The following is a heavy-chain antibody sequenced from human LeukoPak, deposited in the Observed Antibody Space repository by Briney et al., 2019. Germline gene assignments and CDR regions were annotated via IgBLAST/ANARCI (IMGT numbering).Heavy chain of an antibody. J-gene: IGHJ3*02. V-gene: IGHV4-4*07. D-gene: IGHD3-22*01. Sequence: SETLSLTCTVSGGSISSYYWSWIRQPAGKGLEWIGRIYTSGSTNYNPSLKGRVTMSVDTSKNQFSLKLSSVTAADTAVYYCARKGRRIAMIVEGGGAFDIWGQGTMVTVSS. CDR3: ARKGRRIAMIVEGGGAFDI. CDR1: GGSISSYY. CDR2: IYTSGST.